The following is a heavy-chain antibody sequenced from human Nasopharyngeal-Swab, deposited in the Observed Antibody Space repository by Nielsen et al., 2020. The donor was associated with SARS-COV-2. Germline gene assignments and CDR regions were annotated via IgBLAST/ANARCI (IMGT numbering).Heavy chain of an antibody. CDR1: GGSVSSGSYY. J-gene: IGHJ6*02. CDR3: ARVGAAAGRGENYYYYYSMDV. V-gene: IGHV4-61*01. D-gene: IGHD6-13*01. CDR2: IYYSGST. Sequence: SETLSLTCTVSGGSVSSGSYYWSWIRQPPGKGLEWIGYIYYSGSTNYNPSLKSRVTISVDTSKNQFSLKLSSVTAADMAVYYCARVGAAAGRGENYYYYYSMDVWGQGTTVTVSS.